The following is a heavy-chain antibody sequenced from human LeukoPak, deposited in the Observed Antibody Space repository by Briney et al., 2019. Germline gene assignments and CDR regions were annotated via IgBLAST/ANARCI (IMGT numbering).Heavy chain of an antibody. J-gene: IGHJ4*02. D-gene: IGHD3-16*01. CDR1: GFTFSSYG. CDR3: AKDGDSGVLDY. CDR2: ISYDGSNK. V-gene: IGHV3-30*18. Sequence: GGSLRLSCAASGFTFSSYGMHWVRQAPGKGLEWVAVISYDGSNKYYADSVKGRFTISRDNSKNTLYLQMNSLRAEDTAVYYCAKDGDSGVLDYWGQGTLVTVSS.